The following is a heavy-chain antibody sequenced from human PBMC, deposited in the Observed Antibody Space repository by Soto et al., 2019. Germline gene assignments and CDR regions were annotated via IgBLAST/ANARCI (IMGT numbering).Heavy chain of an antibody. CDR2: IIPILGTP. V-gene: IGHV1-69*12. Sequence: QVELVQAGAEVKKSGSSMRVSCKASGGTFSDYAIAWVRQAPGQGLEWMGGIIPILGTPEYAQKFKGRVTITADESTSTAYMEVSNLISEDTAMYYCARVESRRVGVVIVSDAFDSWGQGTMVTVSS. CDR3: ARVESRRVGVVIVSDAFDS. CDR1: GGTFSDYA. J-gene: IGHJ3*02. D-gene: IGHD3-16*02.